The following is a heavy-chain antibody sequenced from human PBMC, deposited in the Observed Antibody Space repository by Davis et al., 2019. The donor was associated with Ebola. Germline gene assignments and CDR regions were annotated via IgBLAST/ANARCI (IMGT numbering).Heavy chain of an antibody. D-gene: IGHD6-19*01. V-gene: IGHV3-48*03. J-gene: IGHJ5*02. CDR3: GAGRGWIFSS. CDR2: IGPSGSDI. CDR1: GFIFSSYE. Sequence: GESLKISCAASGFIFSSYEMAWVRQAPGGGLEWVSYIGPSGSDIAYADSVRGRFTISRDNDKNSLFLQMNSLRPEDTAVYYCGAGRGWIFSSWGQGTLVTVSS.